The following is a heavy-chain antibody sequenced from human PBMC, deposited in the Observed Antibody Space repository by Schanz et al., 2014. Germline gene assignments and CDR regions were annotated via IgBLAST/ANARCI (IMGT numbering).Heavy chain of an antibody. CDR2: IYMDGSGR. Sequence: EVQLVESGGGLIQPGGSLRLSCAASGFTFSTYWMHWVRQAPGKGLVWVSRIYMDGSGRDYADSVKGRFTISRDDAKNSLYLQMNSLSAEDTAVYYCARVEVSMVQGLIPSYYFDSWGQGTPVTVSS. V-gene: IGHV3-74*02. CDR3: ARVEVSMVQGLIPSYYFDS. J-gene: IGHJ4*02. D-gene: IGHD3-10*01. CDR1: GFTFSTYW.